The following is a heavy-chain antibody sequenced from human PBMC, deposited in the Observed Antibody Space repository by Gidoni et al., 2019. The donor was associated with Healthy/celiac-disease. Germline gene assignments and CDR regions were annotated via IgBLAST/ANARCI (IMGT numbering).Heavy chain of an antibody. D-gene: IGHD2-2*01. CDR2: ISSSSSYI. CDR3: AREGIVVVPAAMDVGAFDI. V-gene: IGHV3-21*01. J-gene: IGHJ3*02. CDR1: GFTFSSYS. Sequence: EVQLVESGGGLVKPGGSLRLSCAASGFTFSSYSMNWVRQAPGKGLEWVSSISSSSSYIYYADSVKGRFTISRDNAKNSLYLQMNSLRAEDTAVYYCAREGIVVVPAAMDVGAFDIWGQGTMVTVSS.